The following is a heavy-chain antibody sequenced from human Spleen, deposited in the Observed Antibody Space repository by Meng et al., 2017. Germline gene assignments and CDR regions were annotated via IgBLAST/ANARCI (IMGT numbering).Heavy chain of an antibody. CDR1: GFTFSSYG. J-gene: IGHJ4*02. D-gene: IGHD4-17*01. CDR3: ARSNSIYGDYGLV. V-gene: IGHV3-33*01. CDR2: IWYDGSNK. Sequence: GESLKISCAASGFTFSSYGMHWVRQAPGKGLEWVAVIWYDGSNKYYADSVKGRFTISRDNSKNSLYLQMNSLRAEDTAVYYCARSNSIYGDYGLVWGQGTLVTVSS.